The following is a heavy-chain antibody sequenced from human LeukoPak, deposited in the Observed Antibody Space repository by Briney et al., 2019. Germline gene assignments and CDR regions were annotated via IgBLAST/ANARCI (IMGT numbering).Heavy chain of an antibody. CDR2: IYSGGST. Sequence: GGSLRLSCAASGFTVSSNYMSWVRQAPGKGLEWVSVIYSGGSTYYADSVKGRFTISRDNSKNTLYLQMNSLRAEDTAVYYCAREKCGGDCYLTASYYFDYWGQGTLVTVSS. V-gene: IGHV3-66*01. J-gene: IGHJ4*02. CDR3: AREKCGGDCYLTASYYFDY. CDR1: GFTVSSNY. D-gene: IGHD2-21*02.